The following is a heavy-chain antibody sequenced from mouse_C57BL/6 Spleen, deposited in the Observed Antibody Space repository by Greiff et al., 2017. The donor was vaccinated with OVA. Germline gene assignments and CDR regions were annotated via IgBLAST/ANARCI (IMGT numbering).Heavy chain of an antibody. D-gene: IGHD2-4*01. CDR1: GYSFTDYN. Sequence: QLVESGPELVKPGASVKISCKASGYSFTDYNMNWVKQSNGKSLEWIGVINPNYGTTSYNQKFKGKATLTVDQSSSTAYMQLNSLTSEDSAVYYCARKGLRDYDYDGFAYWGQGTLVTVSA. V-gene: IGHV1-39*01. CDR3: ARKGLRDYDYDGFAY. J-gene: IGHJ3*01. CDR2: INPNYGTT.